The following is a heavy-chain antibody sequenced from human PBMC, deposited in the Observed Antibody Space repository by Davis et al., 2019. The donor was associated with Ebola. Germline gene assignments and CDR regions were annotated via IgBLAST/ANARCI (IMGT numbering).Heavy chain of an antibody. D-gene: IGHD6-19*01. CDR1: GFTFSSYG. CDR3: ARGTWLFY. CDR2: ISYDGSNK. J-gene: IGHJ4*02. V-gene: IGHV3-30*19. Sequence: WGSLRLSCAASGFTFSSYGMHWVRQAPGKGLEWVAVISYDGSNKYYADSVKGRFTISRDNSKNTLYLQMNSLRAEDTAVYYCARGTWLFYWGQGTLVTVSS.